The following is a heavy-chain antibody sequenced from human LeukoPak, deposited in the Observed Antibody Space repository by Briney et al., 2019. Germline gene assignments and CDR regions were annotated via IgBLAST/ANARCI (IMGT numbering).Heavy chain of an antibody. CDR1: GYSFTSYN. Sequence: ASVKISCKTSGYSFTSYNLHWVRQAPGQRLEWMGIIKPSGDNTNNAQKFQGRVTMTSDTSTSTVYMELSSLKSEDTAVYYCAKRVRYGSGNYHFDHWGQGTLVTVSS. J-gene: IGHJ4*02. CDR2: IKPSGDNT. CDR3: AKRVRYGSGNYHFDH. D-gene: IGHD3-10*01. V-gene: IGHV1-46*01.